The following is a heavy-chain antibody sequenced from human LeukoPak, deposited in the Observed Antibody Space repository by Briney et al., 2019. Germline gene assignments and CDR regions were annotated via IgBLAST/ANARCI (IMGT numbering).Heavy chain of an antibody. J-gene: IGHJ4*02. Sequence: PGGALRVSCAASGFTFSSYGMHWVRQDPGKGLEWVAFLRYDGSNKYYADSVKGRFTISRDNSKNTLYLQMNSLRAEDTAVYYCAKFRTTWSYFDYWGQGTLATVSS. CDR3: AKFRTTWSYFDY. CDR2: LRYDGSNK. CDR1: GFTFSSYG. D-gene: IGHD4-11*01. V-gene: IGHV3-30*02.